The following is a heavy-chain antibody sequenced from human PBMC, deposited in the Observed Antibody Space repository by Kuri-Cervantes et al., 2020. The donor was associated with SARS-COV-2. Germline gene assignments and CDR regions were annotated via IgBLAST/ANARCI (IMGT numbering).Heavy chain of an antibody. CDR2: ITPNGDLT. V-gene: IGHV1-46*01. D-gene: IGHD6-13*01. CDR1: GYTITNFF. Sequence: ASVKVSCKTSGYTITNFFMHWVRQAPGQGLEWMGLITPNGDLTLYAQNFQGRFTVTRDTSTRTVFMELSSLRSEDTAVYYCAREAAVAGKNFDYWGQGTLVTVSS. CDR3: AREAAVAGKNFDY. J-gene: IGHJ4*02.